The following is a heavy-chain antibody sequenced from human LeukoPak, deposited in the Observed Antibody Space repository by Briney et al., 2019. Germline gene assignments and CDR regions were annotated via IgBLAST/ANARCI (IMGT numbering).Heavy chain of an antibody. CDR3: ARGYCSGGSCWDY. J-gene: IGHJ4*02. Sequence: SETLSLTCTVSGGSISGYYWSWIRQPPGKGLEWIGYIYYSGSTNYNPSLMSRLTISVDTSMHQFSLKLTSVTAADTAVYYCARGYCSGGSCWDYWGQGTLVTVSS. V-gene: IGHV4-59*01. CDR2: IYYSGST. D-gene: IGHD2-15*01. CDR1: GGSISGYY.